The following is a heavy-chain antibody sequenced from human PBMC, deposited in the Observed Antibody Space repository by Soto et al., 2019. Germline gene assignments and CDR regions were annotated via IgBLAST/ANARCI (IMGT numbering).Heavy chain of an antibody. Sequence: QVPLVQSGAEVKKPGASVKGSCKASGYTFTSYAMHWVRQAPGQRLEWMGWINAGNGNTKYSQKFQGRVTITRDTSASTAYMEQSSITTEDTAVYYCARVSYSEVVLNGWFDPWGQGTLVTVSS. D-gene: IGHD2-8*01. CDR3: ARVSYSEVVLNGWFDP. CDR1: GYTFTSYA. CDR2: INAGNGNT. J-gene: IGHJ5*02. V-gene: IGHV1-3*01.